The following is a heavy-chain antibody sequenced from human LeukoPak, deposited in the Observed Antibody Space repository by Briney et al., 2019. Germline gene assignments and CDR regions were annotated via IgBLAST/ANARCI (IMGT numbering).Heavy chain of an antibody. CDR3: TRISSSGTGYDY. V-gene: IGHV4-4*07. Sequence: SETLSLTCTVSGGSISNYYWTWIRQPAGKGLEWIGRIYYSGSTNYNPSLKSRVTMSVDTSKNQFSLRLSSVTAADTAVYYCTRISSSGTGYDYWGQRNLVTVSS. CDR2: IYYSGST. D-gene: IGHD6-13*01. CDR1: GGSISNYY. J-gene: IGHJ4*02.